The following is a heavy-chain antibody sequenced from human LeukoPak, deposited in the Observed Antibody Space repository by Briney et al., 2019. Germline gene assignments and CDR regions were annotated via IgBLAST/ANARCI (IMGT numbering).Heavy chain of an antibody. CDR3: ARDRPSSGWYDDAFDI. V-gene: IGHV3-48*01. D-gene: IGHD6-19*01. J-gene: IGHJ3*02. Sequence: GGSLKLSCEVSGFTFDSFGLSWVRQAPGKGPEWIAYISGSSVAIYYADSVKGRFTISRDNAKNSLSLQMNSLRAEDTAVYYCARDRPSSGWYDDAFDIWGQGTMVTVSS. CDR1: GFTFDSFG. CDR2: ISGSSVAI.